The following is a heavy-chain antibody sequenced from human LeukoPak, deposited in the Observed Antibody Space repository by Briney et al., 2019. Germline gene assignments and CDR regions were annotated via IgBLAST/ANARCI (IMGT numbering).Heavy chain of an antibody. CDR1: GFTFSTYG. CDR2: ISYDGSNK. J-gene: IGHJ4*02. CDR3: AKGGFYYDSSADGLFDY. D-gene: IGHD3-22*01. Sequence: PGGSLRLSCATSGFTFSTYGMHWVRQAPGKGLEWVTVISYDGSNKYYADSVKGRFTISRDNSKNTLYLQMNSLRAEDTAVYYCAKGGFYYDSSADGLFDYWGQGTLVTVSS. V-gene: IGHV3-30*18.